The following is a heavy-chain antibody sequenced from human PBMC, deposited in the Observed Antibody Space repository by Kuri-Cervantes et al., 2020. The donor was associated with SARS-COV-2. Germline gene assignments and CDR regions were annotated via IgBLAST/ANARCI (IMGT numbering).Heavy chain of an antibody. V-gene: IGHV3-15*01. CDR2: IKSKADGGTR. CDR3: SRLMLHTYYDYVWGSYRLDSYYYMDV. D-gene: IGHD3-16*02. Sequence: GESLKISCAASGFTFSDHYMDWVRQAPGKGLEWVGRIKSKADGGTRDYAAPVKGRFTISRDDSKDTLYLQMSSLKTEDTAVYYCSRLMLHTYYDYVWGSYRLDSYYYMDVWGKGTTVTVSS. CDR1: GFTFSDHY. J-gene: IGHJ6*03.